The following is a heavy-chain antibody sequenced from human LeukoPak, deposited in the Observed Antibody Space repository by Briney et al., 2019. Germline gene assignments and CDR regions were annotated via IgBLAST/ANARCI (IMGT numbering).Heavy chain of an antibody. CDR1: GGSISSYY. J-gene: IGHJ3*02. D-gene: IGHD2-2*02. V-gene: IGHV4-59*08. CDR3: ARRCSGPTCYTDAYDI. Sequence: KPSETLSLTCTVSGGSISSYYWTWTRQPPGKGLEWIGYVYYSGSTDYNPSLKSRVTISVDTSNKQFSLNLSSVTAADTAVYYCARRCSGPTCYTDAYDIWGQGTMVTVSS. CDR2: VYYSGST.